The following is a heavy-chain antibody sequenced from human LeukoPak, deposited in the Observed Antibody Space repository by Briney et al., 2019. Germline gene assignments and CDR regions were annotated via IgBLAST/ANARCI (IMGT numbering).Heavy chain of an antibody. Sequence: SETLSLTCTVSGGSISSYYWSWIRQPAGKGLEWIGRIYTSGSTNYNPSLKSRVTISVDTSKNQFSLKLSSVTAADTAVYYCASETLDYGDSAFGYWGQGTLVTVSS. J-gene: IGHJ4*02. CDR3: ASETLDYGDSAFGY. D-gene: IGHD4-17*01. V-gene: IGHV4-4*07. CDR2: IYTSGST. CDR1: GGSISSYY.